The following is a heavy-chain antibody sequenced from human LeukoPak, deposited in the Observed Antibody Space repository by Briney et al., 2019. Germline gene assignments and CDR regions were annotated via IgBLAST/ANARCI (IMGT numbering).Heavy chain of an antibody. CDR2: IHPGDSDP. D-gene: IGHD6-13*01. CDR3: VRHGLGSSWFGFDY. V-gene: IGHV5-51*01. Sequence: GESLKISCKGSGYTFTTYWIGWVRQMPGKGLEWMGIIHPGDSDPRYSPSFQGQVTISADTSISTAYLQWRSLKASDSAMYYCVRHGLGSSWFGFDYWGQGTLVTVSS. J-gene: IGHJ4*02. CDR1: GYTFTTYW.